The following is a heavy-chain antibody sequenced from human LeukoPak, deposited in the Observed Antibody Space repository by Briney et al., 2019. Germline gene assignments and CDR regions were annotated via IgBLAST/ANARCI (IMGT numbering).Heavy chain of an antibody. Sequence: GGSLRLSCAASGFTFDDNGMSWVRQAPGKGLEWVSGINWNGGSIGYADSVKGRFTISRDNAKNSLYLQMNSLRAEDTALYYCAREQAYYYYYYMDVWGKGTPVTVSS. V-gene: IGHV3-20*04. CDR2: INWNGGSI. CDR3: AREQAYYYYYYMDV. J-gene: IGHJ6*03. CDR1: GFTFDDNG.